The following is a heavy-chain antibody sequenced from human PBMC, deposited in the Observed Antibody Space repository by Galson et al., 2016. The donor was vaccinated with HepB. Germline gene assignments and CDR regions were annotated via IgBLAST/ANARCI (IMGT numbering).Heavy chain of an antibody. Sequence: SLRLSCAASGFIFSHYEMNWVRQAPGKGLEWISYISRSGHEIYYADSPKGRFTISRDDAKNSLSLQLNSLRVEDTAVYYCARGKYGSGWMVDYWGQGTLVTVSS. V-gene: IGHV3-48*03. J-gene: IGHJ4*02. D-gene: IGHD6-19*01. CDR2: ISRSGHEI. CDR1: GFIFSHYE. CDR3: ARGKYGSGWMVDY.